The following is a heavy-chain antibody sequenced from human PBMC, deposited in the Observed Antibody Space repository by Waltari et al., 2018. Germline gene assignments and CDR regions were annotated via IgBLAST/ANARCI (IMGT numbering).Heavy chain of an antibody. CDR2: IRYDGSNK. CDR1: GFTFRSYG. J-gene: IGHJ4*02. V-gene: IGHV3-30*02. D-gene: IGHD2-8*01. CDR3: ARDECTNGVCYLDY. Sequence: QVQLVESGGGVVQPGGSLRLSCAASGFTFRSYGMHWVRPAPGKGLEWVAFIRYDGSNKYYADSVKGRFTISRDNSKNTLYLQMNSLRAEDTAVYYCARDECTNGVCYLDYWGQGTLVTVSS.